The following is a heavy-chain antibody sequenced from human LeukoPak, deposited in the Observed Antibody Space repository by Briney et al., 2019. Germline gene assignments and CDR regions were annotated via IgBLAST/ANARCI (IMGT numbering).Heavy chain of an antibody. J-gene: IGHJ4*02. CDR1: GFAFGSEA. CDR2: ISPGGGTT. D-gene: IGHD2-15*01. V-gene: IGHV3-23*01. CDR3: AKSRSGSAKWALQISDN. Sequence: GGSLRLSCAVSGFAFGSEAMSWVRQSPARGLEWVASISPGGGTTYYADYVKGRFTISRDNSKNSLFVQMNSLRAEDTAVYFCAKSRSGSAKWALQISDNWGQGTLVTVSS.